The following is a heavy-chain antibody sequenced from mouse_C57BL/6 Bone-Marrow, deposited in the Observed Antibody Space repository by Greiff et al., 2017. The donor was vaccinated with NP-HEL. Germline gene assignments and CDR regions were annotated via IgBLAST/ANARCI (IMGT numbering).Heavy chain of an antibody. Sequence: VQLQQSGPELVKPGASVKIPCKASGYTFTDYNMDWVKQSHGKSLEWIGDINPNNGGTIYNQKFKGKATLTVDKSSSTAYMELRSLTSEDTSVYYCAREGDDGYYVLFDYWGQGTTLTVSS. CDR2: INPNNGGT. V-gene: IGHV1-18*01. CDR1: GYTFTDYN. D-gene: IGHD2-3*01. J-gene: IGHJ2*01. CDR3: AREGDDGYYVLFDY.